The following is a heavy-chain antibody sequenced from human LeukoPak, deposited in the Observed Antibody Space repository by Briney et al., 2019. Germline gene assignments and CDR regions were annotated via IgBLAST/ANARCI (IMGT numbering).Heavy chain of an antibody. CDR1: GFTFSNAW. V-gene: IGHV3-15*01. CDR3: ARNRAAVYGGNPWFDP. D-gene: IGHD4-23*01. Sequence: GGSLRLSCAASGFTFSNAWMSWVRQAPGKGLEWVGRIKSKTDGGTTDYAAPVKGRFTISRDDSKNTLYLQMNSLKTEDTAVYYCARNRAAVYGGNPWFDPWGQGALVTVSS. J-gene: IGHJ5*02. CDR2: IKSKTDGGTT.